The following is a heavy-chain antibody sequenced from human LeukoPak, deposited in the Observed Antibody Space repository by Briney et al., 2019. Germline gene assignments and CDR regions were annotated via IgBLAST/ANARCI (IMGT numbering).Heavy chain of an antibody. V-gene: IGHV4-61*01. CDR3: ARGIEVAGMDY. CDR1: GGSVSSGNYY. J-gene: IGHJ4*02. CDR2: IHYSGST. Sequence: PSETLSLTCTVSGGSVSSGNYYWRWVRQPPGKGLQWIGYIHYSGSTNSNPSLKSRVTISLDTSKNQFSLNLNSVTAADTAVYYCARGIEVAGMDYWGQGTLVTVSS. D-gene: IGHD6-19*01.